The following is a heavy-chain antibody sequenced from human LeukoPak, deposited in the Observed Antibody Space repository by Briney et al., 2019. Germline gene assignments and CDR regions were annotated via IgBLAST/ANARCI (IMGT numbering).Heavy chain of an antibody. Sequence: GGSLRLSCVGSGFTYTDYWMHWFRQAPGKGPVWVSRINPDGTIIDYADSVKGRFSISIDNAKNLLYLQMNGLRADDTAVYYCAKDLSWNTADRWGQGILVTVSS. CDR1: GFTYTDYW. D-gene: IGHD5-18*01. CDR2: INPDGTII. J-gene: IGHJ5*02. V-gene: IGHV3-74*01. CDR3: AKDLSWNTADR.